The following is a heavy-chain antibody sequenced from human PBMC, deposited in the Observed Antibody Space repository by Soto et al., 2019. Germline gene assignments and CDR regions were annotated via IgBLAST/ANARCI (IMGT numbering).Heavy chain of an antibody. V-gene: IGHV4-34*01. J-gene: IGHJ4*02. CDR2: INHSGST. Sequence: SETLSLTCAVYSESFNNYYWTWIRQPPGKGLEWIGDINHSGSTNYNPSLKSRVTISVDTSKNQFSLKLSSVTAADTAVYYCARVHYSSGWWENFDYWGQGTLVTVSS. CDR1: SESFNNYY. CDR3: ARVHYSSGWWENFDY. D-gene: IGHD6-19*01.